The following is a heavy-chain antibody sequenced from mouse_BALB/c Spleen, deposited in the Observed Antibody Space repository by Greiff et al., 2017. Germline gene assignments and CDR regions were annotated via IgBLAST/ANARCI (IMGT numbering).Heavy chain of an antibody. Sequence: QVQLKESGPGLVAPSQSLSITCTVSGFSLTSYGVHWVRQPPGKGLEWLGVIWAGGSTNYNSALMSRLSISKDNSKSQVFLKMNSLQTDDTAMYYCARKGLYYGNPLAYWGQGTLVTVSA. CDR2: IWAGGST. CDR3: ARKGLYYGNPLAY. V-gene: IGHV2-9*02. CDR1: GFSLTSYG. D-gene: IGHD2-1*01. J-gene: IGHJ3*01.